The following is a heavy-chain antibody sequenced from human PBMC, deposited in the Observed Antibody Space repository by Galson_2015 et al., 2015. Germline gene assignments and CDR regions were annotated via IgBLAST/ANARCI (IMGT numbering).Heavy chain of an antibody. Sequence: QSGAEVKKPGESLKISCKDSGYSFTNYWIGWVRQMPGKGLEWMGIIYLGDSDARYSPSFRGQVTISADKSIRTAYLQWSSLKASDTAMYYCAIQGTPNFDYWGQGTLVTVSS. D-gene: IGHD1-7*01. CDR3: AIQGTPNFDY. CDR1: GYSFTNYW. CDR2: IYLGDSDA. J-gene: IGHJ4*02. V-gene: IGHV5-51*01.